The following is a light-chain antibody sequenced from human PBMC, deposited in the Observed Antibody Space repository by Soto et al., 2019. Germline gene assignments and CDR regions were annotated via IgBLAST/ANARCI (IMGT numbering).Light chain of an antibody. CDR1: QSISSW. Sequence: DIRMTPTHPTLSASVGDRVTITCRASQSISSWLAWYQQKPGKAPKLLIYKASSLESGVPSRFSGSGSGTEFTLTISSLQPDDFATYYCQQYNSYRVTFVQGTRLEIK. J-gene: IGKJ5*01. V-gene: IGKV1-5*03. CDR2: KAS. CDR3: QQYNSYRVT.